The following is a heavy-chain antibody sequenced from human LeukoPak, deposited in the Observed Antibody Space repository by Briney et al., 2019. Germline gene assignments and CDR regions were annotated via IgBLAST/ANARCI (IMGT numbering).Heavy chain of an antibody. J-gene: IGHJ4*02. V-gene: IGHV3-23*01. CDR3: ACITIFGVASY. D-gene: IGHD3-3*01. Sequence: QPGGSLRLSCAASGFTFSSYAMSWVRQAPGKGLGWVSAISGSGGSTYYADSVKGRFTISRDNSKNTLYLQMNSLRAEDTAVYYCACITIFGVASYWGQGTLVTVSS. CDR2: ISGSGGST. CDR1: GFTFSSYA.